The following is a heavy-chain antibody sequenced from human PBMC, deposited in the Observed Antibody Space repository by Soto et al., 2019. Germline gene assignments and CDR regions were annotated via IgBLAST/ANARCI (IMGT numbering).Heavy chain of an antibody. CDR2: INHSGST. CDR1: GGSFSGYY. Sequence: QVQLQQWGAGLLKPSETLSLTCTVYGGSFSGYYWSWIRQPPGKGLEWIGEINHSGSTNYNPSLKSRVTMSGVPSKNQFSLRLNSMTAADTAVYHCARGLYSSARYNWFDPWGQGTLVPVSS. CDR3: ARGLYSSARYNWFDP. V-gene: IGHV4-34*01. J-gene: IGHJ5*02. D-gene: IGHD6-19*01.